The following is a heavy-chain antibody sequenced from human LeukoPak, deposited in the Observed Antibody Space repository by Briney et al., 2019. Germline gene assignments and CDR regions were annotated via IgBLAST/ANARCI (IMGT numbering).Heavy chain of an antibody. J-gene: IGHJ4*02. V-gene: IGHV3-74*01. Sequence: GGSLRLSCAASGFTFSHYNMNWVRQGPGKGPLWVARIDPGGSTITYADSVKGRFTISRDNAKNTLYLQMNSPRAEDTAVYYCARDSGGGSYSGYWGQGTLVTVSS. CDR3: ARDSGGGSYSGY. CDR2: IDPGGSTI. CDR1: GFTFSHYN. D-gene: IGHD3-10*01.